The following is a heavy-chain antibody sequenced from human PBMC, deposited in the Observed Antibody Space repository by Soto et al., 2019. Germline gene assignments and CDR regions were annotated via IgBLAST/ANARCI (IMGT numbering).Heavy chain of an antibody. V-gene: IGHV4-34*01. CDR1: GGSFSGYY. J-gene: IGHJ6*02. CDR2: INHSGST. CDR3: ARGLTVRRYYYYGMDV. Sequence: QVQLQQWGAGLLKPSETLSLTCAVYGGSFSGYYWSWIRQPPGKGLEWIGEINHSGSTNYNPSLKSRVTISVDTTKNQFSLKLSSVTAADTAVYYCARGLTVRRYYYYGMDVWGQGTTVTVSS. D-gene: IGHD4-4*01.